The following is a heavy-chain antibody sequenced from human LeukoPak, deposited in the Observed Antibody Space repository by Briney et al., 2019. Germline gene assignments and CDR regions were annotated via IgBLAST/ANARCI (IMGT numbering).Heavy chain of an antibody. D-gene: IGHD6-19*01. J-gene: IGHJ4*02. V-gene: IGHV1-69*10. Sequence: SVKVSCKASGYSLSNYYIHWARQAPGQGLEWMGWINPDHGGTNYAQKFQGRITITADKSTSTAYMELSSLRSEDTAVYYCARVADITVTGGSIDYWGQGTLVTVSS. CDR2: INPDHGGT. CDR3: ARVADITVTGGSIDY. CDR1: GYSLSNYY.